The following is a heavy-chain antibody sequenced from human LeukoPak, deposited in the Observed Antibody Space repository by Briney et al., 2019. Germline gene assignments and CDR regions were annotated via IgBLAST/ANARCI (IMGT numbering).Heavy chain of an antibody. Sequence: GRSLRLSCAASGFTFTNFAMRWVRQAPGKGLEWVTVISDDGNNKYFADSVKGRFTISRDNSKNTLYLQMNSLRAEDTAVYYCAKGGPHYGSGSYYAFDYWGQGTLVTVSS. D-gene: IGHD3-10*01. CDR1: GFTFTNFA. V-gene: IGHV3-30*18. CDR2: ISDDGNNK. J-gene: IGHJ4*02. CDR3: AKGGPHYGSGSYYAFDY.